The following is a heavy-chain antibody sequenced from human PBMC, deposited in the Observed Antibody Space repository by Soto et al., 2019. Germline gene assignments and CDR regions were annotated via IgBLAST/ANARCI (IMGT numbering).Heavy chain of an antibody. V-gene: IGHV4-30-4*01. CDR2: IYYIGTT. J-gene: IGHJ5*02. D-gene: IGHD3-10*01. CDR1: GDSMGSGDYY. Sequence: QVQLQESGPGLVKPSQTLSLTCTVSGDSMGSGDYYWTWIRQPPGKGLEWIGYIYYIGTTFYNPSLESRVNISMDTSKYHFSLRLTSVTAADTAVYYCSRGSTYYGFLTWGQGTLVTVSS. CDR3: SRGSTYYGFLT.